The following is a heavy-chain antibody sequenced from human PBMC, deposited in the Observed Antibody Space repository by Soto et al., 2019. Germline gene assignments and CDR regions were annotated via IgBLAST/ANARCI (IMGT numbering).Heavy chain of an antibody. CDR1: GFTFSDFW. J-gene: IGHJ4*02. V-gene: IGHV3-7*01. D-gene: IGHD2-15*01. Sequence: EVQVVESGGDLVQPGGSLRLSCVVSGFTFSDFWMSWVRQAPGKGLGWVANIKHDGSETYYVGSVEGRFTISRDNTKDSLYLQMNSLRAEDTAVYYCARGGSWGPDFWGQGTLVTVSS. CDR3: ARGGSWGPDF. CDR2: IKHDGSET.